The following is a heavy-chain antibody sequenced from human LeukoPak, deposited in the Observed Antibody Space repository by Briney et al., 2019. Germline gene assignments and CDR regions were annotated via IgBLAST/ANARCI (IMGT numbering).Heavy chain of an antibody. V-gene: IGHV6-1*01. CDR3: ARALLWFGELQSADYYYYYMDV. CDR1: GDSVSSNSAA. Sequence: SQTLSLTCAISGDSVSSNSAAWNWIRQSPSRGLEWLGRTYYRSKWYNDYAVSVKSRITINPDTSKNQFSLQLNSVTPEDTAVYYCARALLWFGELQSADYYYYYMDVWGKGTTVTVSS. CDR2: TYYRSKWYN. J-gene: IGHJ6*03. D-gene: IGHD3-10*01.